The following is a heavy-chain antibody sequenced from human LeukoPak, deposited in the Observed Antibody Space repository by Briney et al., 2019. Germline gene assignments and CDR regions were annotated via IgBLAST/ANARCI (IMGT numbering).Heavy chain of an antibody. CDR3: ARDLTTNWNYVSYYYMDV. V-gene: IGHV4-61*02. CDR2: IYTSGST. CDR1: GGSISSGSYY. J-gene: IGHJ6*03. D-gene: IGHD1-7*01. Sequence: SQTLSLTCTVSGGSISSGSYYWSWIRQPAGKGLEWIGRIYTSGSTNYNPSLKSRVTISVDTSKNQFSLKLSSVTAADTAVYYCARDLTTNWNYVSYYYMDVWGEGTTVTVSS.